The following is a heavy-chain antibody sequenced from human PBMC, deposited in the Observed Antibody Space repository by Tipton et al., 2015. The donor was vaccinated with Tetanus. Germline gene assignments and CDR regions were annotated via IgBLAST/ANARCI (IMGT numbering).Heavy chain of an antibody. J-gene: IGHJ4*02. D-gene: IGHD5-12*01. CDR1: GGSLRGGDYH. CDR3: VSRYSNAWYYFDI. CDR2: VSSSGRT. Sequence: GLVKPSETLSLTCSVTGGSLRGGDYHWSWIRQAPGKGLEWLAYVSSSGRTNSNYDLKSRITTSHDTSKNQFFLRLTSVTSADTAVYFCVSRYSNAWYYFDIWGQGTPVTVSS. V-gene: IGHV4-61*08.